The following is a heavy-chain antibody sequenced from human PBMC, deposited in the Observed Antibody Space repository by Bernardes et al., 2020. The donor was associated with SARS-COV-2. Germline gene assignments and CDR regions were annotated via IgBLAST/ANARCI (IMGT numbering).Heavy chain of an antibody. CDR2: ISSSSYT. Sequence: GESLRLSCAASGFTFSDYYMSWIRQAPGKGPEWVSFISSSSYTNYADSVKGRFTISRDNAKNSLYLQMNSLRAEDTAVYYCARSRNYCSGGRCYPPYGMDVWGQGTTVTVSS. J-gene: IGHJ6*02. V-gene: IGHV3-11*03. D-gene: IGHD2-15*01. CDR1: GFTFSDYY. CDR3: ARSRNYCSGGRCYPPYGMDV.